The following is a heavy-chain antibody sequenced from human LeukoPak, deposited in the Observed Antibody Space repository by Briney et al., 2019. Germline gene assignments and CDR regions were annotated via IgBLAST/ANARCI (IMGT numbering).Heavy chain of an antibody. CDR1: GFTFSSYE. CDR3: ARDKSRYCSGGSCYSGAPVDY. Sequence: GGSLRLSCAASGFTFSSYEMNWVRQAPGKGLEWVSYISSSGSTIYYADSVKGRFTISRDNAKNSLYLQVNSLRAEDTAVYYCARDKSRYCSGGSCYSGAPVDYWGQGTPVTVSS. V-gene: IGHV3-48*03. CDR2: ISSSGSTI. D-gene: IGHD2-15*01. J-gene: IGHJ4*02.